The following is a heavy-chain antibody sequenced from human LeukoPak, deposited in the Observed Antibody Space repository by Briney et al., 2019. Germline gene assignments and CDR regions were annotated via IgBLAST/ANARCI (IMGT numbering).Heavy chain of an antibody. Sequence: SETLSLTCTVSGGSISSYYWSWIRQPPEKGLEWIGYIYYSGSTNYNPSLKSRVTIPIDTSKNQFSLKLSSVTAADTAVYYCARRSYSHGYSNYFDYWGQGTLVTVSS. CDR1: GGSISSYY. CDR2: IYYSGST. V-gene: IGHV4-59*08. D-gene: IGHD5-18*01. CDR3: ARRSYSHGYSNYFDY. J-gene: IGHJ4*02.